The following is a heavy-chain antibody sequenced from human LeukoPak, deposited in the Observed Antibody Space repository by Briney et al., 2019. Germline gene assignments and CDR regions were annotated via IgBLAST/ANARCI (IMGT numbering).Heavy chain of an antibody. D-gene: IGHD2-2*02. V-gene: IGHV3-9*01. CDR2: ISWNSGSI. CDR1: GFTFDDYA. J-gene: IGHJ4*02. CDR3: AKALGRPAAIGFDY. Sequence: PGGSLRLSCAASGFTFDDYAMHWVRQAPGKGLEWVSGISWNSGSIGYADSVKGRFTISRDNAKNSLYLQMNSLRAEDTALYYCAKALGRPAAIGFDYWGQGTLVTVSS.